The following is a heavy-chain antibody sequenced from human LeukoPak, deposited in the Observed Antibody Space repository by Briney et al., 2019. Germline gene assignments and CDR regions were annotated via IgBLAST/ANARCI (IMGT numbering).Heavy chain of an antibody. CDR1: GFTFSTYW. V-gene: IGHV3-74*01. J-gene: IGHJ1*01. Sequence: GGSLRLSCAASGFTFSTYWMHWVRQAPGKGLVWVSRIKSDGSTNYADSVKGRFTISRDSAKNTVSLQMNSLRPEDTGVYYCARAPSEIGGYYPEYFRHWGQGTLVTVSS. D-gene: IGHD3-22*01. CDR3: ARAPSEIGGYYPEYFRH. CDR2: IKSDGST.